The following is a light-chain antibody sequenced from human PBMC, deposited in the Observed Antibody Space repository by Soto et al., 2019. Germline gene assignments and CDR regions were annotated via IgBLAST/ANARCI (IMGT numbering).Light chain of an antibody. CDR2: QHN. V-gene: IGLV3-1*01. J-gene: IGLJ2*01. Sequence: SYELTQPPSVSVSPGQTASITCSGDRLENKYVCWYQQKPCQSPVLVIYQHNKRPSGIPERFSGSKSENTATLTISGAQAVDEADYYCQAWDSGTVFGGGTKLTVL. CDR1: RLENKY. CDR3: QAWDSGTV.